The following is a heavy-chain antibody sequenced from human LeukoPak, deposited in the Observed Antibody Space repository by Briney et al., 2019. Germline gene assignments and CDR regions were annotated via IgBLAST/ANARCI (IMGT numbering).Heavy chain of an antibody. CDR1: GFTFSSYW. Sequence: PGGSLRLSCAASGFTFSSYWMSWVRQAPGKGLEWVANIKQDGSEKYYVDSVKGRFTISRDNAKNSLYLQMNSLRAEDTAVYYCALTIYYYGSGYFDYWGQGTLVTVSS. V-gene: IGHV3-7*01. D-gene: IGHD3-10*01. J-gene: IGHJ4*02. CDR2: IKQDGSEK. CDR3: ALTIYYYGSGYFDY.